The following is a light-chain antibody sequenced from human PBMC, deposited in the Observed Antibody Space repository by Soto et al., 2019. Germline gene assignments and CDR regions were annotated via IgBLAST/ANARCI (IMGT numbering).Light chain of an antibody. CDR1: QGVSSN. CDR3: QQYNKWPLT. V-gene: IGKV3-15*01. CDR2: GAS. Sequence: EVVMTQSPATLSVSPGERATLSCRASQGVSSNLAWYQQKPGQAPRLLIYGASTRATGVPPTFSGSASGTEFTLTISSLQSEDFTVYYCQQYNKWPLTFGQGTKVDIK. J-gene: IGKJ1*01.